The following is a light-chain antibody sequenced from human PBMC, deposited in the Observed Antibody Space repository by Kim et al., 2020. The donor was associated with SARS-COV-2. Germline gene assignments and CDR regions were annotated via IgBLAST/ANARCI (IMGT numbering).Light chain of an antibody. CDR3: QQSDSTPYT. CDR2: AAS. J-gene: IGKJ2*01. Sequence: DIQMTQSPSSLSASVGDRVTLTCRASQSIANYLNWYQQKPGKAPKLLIYAASSLQSGVPSRFSGSGSGTDFILTISSLQPEDFATYYCQQSDSTPYTFGQGTKLEIK. CDR1: QSIANY. V-gene: IGKV1-39*01.